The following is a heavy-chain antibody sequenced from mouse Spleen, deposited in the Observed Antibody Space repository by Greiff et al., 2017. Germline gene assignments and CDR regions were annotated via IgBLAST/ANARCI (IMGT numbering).Heavy chain of an antibody. CDR1: GYSITSGYY. J-gene: IGHJ2*01. D-gene: IGHD4-1*01. CDR3: ASGLGPYFDY. V-gene: IGHV3-6*01. Sequence: EVKLVESGPGLVKPSQSLSLTCSVTGYSITSGYYWNWIRQFPGNKLEWMGYISYDGSNNYNPSLKNRISITRDTSKNQFFLKLNSVTTEDTATYYCASGLGPYFDYWGQGTTLTVSS. CDR2: ISYDGSN.